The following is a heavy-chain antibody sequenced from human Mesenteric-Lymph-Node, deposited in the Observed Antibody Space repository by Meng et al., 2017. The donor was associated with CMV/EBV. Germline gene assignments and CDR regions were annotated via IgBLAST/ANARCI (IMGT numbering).Heavy chain of an antibody. V-gene: IGHV3-74*01. CDR3: ARGFRFLEWFCDY. CDR2: INGDGSST. CDR1: GVTFRNYW. J-gene: IGHJ4*02. Sequence: ASGVTFRNYWVHWVRQAPGKGLVWVSRINGDGSSTTYADSVKGRFTISRDNAKNTLYLQMNSLRVEDTAVYYCARGFRFLEWFCDYWGQGTLVTVSS. D-gene: IGHD3-3*01.